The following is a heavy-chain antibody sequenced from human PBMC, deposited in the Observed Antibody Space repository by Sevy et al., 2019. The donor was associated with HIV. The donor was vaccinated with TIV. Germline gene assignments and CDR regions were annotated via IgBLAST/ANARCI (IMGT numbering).Heavy chain of an antibody. V-gene: IGHV3-48*03. D-gene: IGHD2-8*01. J-gene: IGHJ5*02. CDR2: ISSSGSTI. Sequence: GGSLRLSCAASGFTFSRYEMNWVRQAPGKGLEWVSFISSSGSTISYADSVRGRFTISRDNAKNSLYLQMNSLRAEDTAVYYCTRNGGAFDNGFDPWGQGTLVTVSS. CDR1: GFTFSRYE. CDR3: TRNGGAFDNGFDP.